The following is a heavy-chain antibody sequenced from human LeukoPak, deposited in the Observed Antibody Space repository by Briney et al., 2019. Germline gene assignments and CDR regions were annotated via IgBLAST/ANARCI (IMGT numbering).Heavy chain of an antibody. V-gene: IGHV3-7*01. J-gene: IGHJ4*02. Sequence: GGSLRLSCAASGFSFSNYWMSWVRQAPGKGLEWVANIKQDGSETYYGDSVKGRFTISRDNAKNSLYLQMNSLRAEDTALYYCTSTLKRDYWGQGTLVTASS. CDR2: IKQDGSET. CDR3: TSTLKRDY. CDR1: GFSFSNYW. D-gene: IGHD3-16*01.